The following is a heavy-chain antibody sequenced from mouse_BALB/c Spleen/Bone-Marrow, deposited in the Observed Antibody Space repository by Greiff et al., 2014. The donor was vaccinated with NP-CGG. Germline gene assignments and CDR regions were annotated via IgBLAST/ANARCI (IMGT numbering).Heavy chain of an antibody. CDR3: ASSTTVVADGYFDV. D-gene: IGHD1-1*01. Sequence: VQLQQPGPDLVKPSQSLSLTCTVTGYSITSGYSWHWIRQFPGNKLEWMGYIHYSGSTNYNPSLKSRISITRDTSKNQFFPQLNSVTTEDTATYYCASSTTVVADGYFDVWGAGTTVTVSS. CDR1: GYSITSGYS. V-gene: IGHV3-1*02. CDR2: IHYSGST. J-gene: IGHJ1*01.